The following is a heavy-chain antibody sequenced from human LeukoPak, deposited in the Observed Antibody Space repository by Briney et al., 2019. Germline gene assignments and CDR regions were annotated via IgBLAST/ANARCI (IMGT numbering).Heavy chain of an antibody. V-gene: IGHV1-69*05. Sequence: ASVKVSCKASGGTFSSYAISWVRQAPGQGLEWMGGIIPIFGTANYAQKLQGRVTITTDESTSTAYMELSSLRSEDTAVYYCASLASSSTSWDYYMDVWGKGTTVTVSS. CDR3: ASLASSSTSWDYYMDV. D-gene: IGHD2-2*01. CDR2: IIPIFGTA. CDR1: GGTFSSYA. J-gene: IGHJ6*03.